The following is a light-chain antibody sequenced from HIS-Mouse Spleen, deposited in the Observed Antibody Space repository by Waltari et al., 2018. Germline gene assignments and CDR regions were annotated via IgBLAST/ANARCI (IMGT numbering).Light chain of an antibody. J-gene: IGLJ2*01. Sequence: SYELTQPPSVSVSPGQTARITCSGDALPKQYAYWYQQKSGQAPVLVIYEDSKRPSGLPERFSGSSSGTMATVTISGAQVEDEADYYCYSTDSSGNHRVFGGGTKLTVL. CDR1: ALPKQY. CDR3: YSTDSSGNHRV. CDR2: EDS. V-gene: IGLV3-10*01.